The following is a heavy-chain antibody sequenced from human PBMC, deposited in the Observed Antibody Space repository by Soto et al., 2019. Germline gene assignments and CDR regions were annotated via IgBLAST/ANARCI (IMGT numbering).Heavy chain of an antibody. J-gene: IGHJ4*02. Sequence: GGSLRLSCTVSGVTFSNYAMNWVRQAPGKGLEWVSSLSGSGGTTYYADSVKGRFIISRDNSKNTLYLLMNSLRAEDTALYYCAKQRADYGSGADTFYFDSWGQGAMVTVSS. CDR1: GVTFSNYA. CDR3: AKQRADYGSGADTFYFDS. V-gene: IGHV3-23*01. D-gene: IGHD3-10*01. CDR2: LSGSGGTT.